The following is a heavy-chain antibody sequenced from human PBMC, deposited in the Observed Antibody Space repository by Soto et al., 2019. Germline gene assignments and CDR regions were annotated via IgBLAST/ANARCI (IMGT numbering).Heavy chain of an antibody. J-gene: IGHJ4*02. CDR1: GYTFTSYG. CDR2: ISAYNGNT. D-gene: IGHD2-15*01. Sequence: QVQLVQSGAEVKKPGASVKVSCKASGYTFTSYGISWVRQAPGQGLEWMGWISAYNGNTNYAQKLQGRVTMTTDTSTNTPYLELRSLRSDDTAGYYCARFVVAATTTDYWGQGPLVTVSS. V-gene: IGHV1-18*01. CDR3: ARFVVAATTTDY.